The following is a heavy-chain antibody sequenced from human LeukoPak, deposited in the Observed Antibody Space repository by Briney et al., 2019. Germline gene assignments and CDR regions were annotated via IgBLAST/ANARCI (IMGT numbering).Heavy chain of an antibody. J-gene: IGHJ4*02. CDR2: ISWNSGNK. CDR3: AKDMDFWSGSDY. D-gene: IGHD3-3*01. Sequence: PGGSLRLSCAASGFIFNDYAMHWVRQPPGKGLEWVSTISWNSGNKLYTDSVKGRFTISRDNAENSLYLQMNGLRPEDTALYYCAKDMDFWSGSDYWGQGTLVTVSS. V-gene: IGHV3-9*01. CDR1: GFIFNDYA.